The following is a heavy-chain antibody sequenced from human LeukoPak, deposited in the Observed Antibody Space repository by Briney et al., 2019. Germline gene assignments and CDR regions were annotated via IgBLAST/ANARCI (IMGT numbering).Heavy chain of an antibody. J-gene: IGHJ4*02. D-gene: IGHD3-9*01. Sequence: SETLSLTCAVYGGSFSGYYWSWIRQPPGKGLEWIGEINHSGSTNYNPSLKSRVTISVDTSKNQFSLKLSSVTAADTAVYYCARRRLYDFLTGYYYFDYWGQETLVTVSS. CDR1: GGSFSGYY. V-gene: IGHV4-34*01. CDR2: INHSGST. CDR3: ARRRLYDFLTGYYYFDY.